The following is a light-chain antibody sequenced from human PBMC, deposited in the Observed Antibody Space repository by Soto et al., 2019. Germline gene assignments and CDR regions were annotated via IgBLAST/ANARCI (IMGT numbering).Light chain of an antibody. CDR1: QSVSSSY. CDR2: AAS. J-gene: IGKJ5*01. Sequence: EIVLTQSPGTLSLSPGERATLSCRAIQSVSSSYLVWYQQKPGQAPRLLMYAASIRATGIPDRFSGSGSGTDFTLTISRLEPEDFAVYYCQHYGSSPPFTFGRGTRLEIK. V-gene: IGKV3-20*01. CDR3: QHYGSSPPFT.